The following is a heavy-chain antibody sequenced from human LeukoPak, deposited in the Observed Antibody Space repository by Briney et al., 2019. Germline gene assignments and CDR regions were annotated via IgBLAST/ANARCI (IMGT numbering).Heavy chain of an antibody. J-gene: IGHJ4*02. CDR2: ISCSGST. CDR1: GGSISNYY. V-gene: IGHV4-59*01. CDR3: ARVEGDYYFGLTY. Sequence: SETLSLTCTVSGGSISNYYWSWIRQPPGKGLEWIGYISCSGSTDYSPSLKSRVTISLDTSKNQLSLRLRSVIAADTAVYYCARVEGDYYFGLTYWGQGPLVTVSS. D-gene: IGHD4-17*01.